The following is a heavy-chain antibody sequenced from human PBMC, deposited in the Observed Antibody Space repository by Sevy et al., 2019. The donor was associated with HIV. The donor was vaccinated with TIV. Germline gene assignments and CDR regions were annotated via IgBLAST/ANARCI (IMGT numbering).Heavy chain of an antibody. CDR1: GFTFDNFA. CDR3: ANDMKAAAAGTGYYYYGMDV. CDR2: ISWNSAKI. J-gene: IGHJ6*02. D-gene: IGHD6-13*01. V-gene: IGHV3-9*01. Sequence: GGSLRLSCAASGFTFDNFAMHWVRQAPGKGLEWVSGISWNSAKIGYADSVKGRFTISRDNTKNSLYLQMNSLRAEDTALYYCANDMKAAAAGTGYYYYGMDVWGQGTTVTVSS.